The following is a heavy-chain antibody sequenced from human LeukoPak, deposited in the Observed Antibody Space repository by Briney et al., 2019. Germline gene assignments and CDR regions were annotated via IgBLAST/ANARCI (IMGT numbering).Heavy chain of an antibody. J-gene: IGHJ4*02. CDR2: TNGDGSDT. Sequence: GGSLRLSCAASGFTLSNSWMHWVRQAPGKGLVWVSRTNGDGSDTSYADSVKGRFTISRDSATNTLYLQMSSLRAEDTAIYYCVRDGEYSHGIDFDYWGKGTLVTVSP. D-gene: IGHD5-18*01. CDR1: GFTLSNSW. V-gene: IGHV3-74*01. CDR3: VRDGEYSHGIDFDY.